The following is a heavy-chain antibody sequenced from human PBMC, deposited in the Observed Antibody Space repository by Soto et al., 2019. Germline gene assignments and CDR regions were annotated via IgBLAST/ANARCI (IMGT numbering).Heavy chain of an antibody. Sequence: PGGSVRQPCAASGFAFSSYSMNWVRQAPGKGLEWVSSISSSSSYIYYADSVKGRFTISRDNAKNSLYLQMNSLRAENTAVYYCARALNFDSSGYYYDLDAFDIWGQGTMVTVSS. V-gene: IGHV3-21*01. J-gene: IGHJ3*02. CDR3: ARALNFDSSGYYYDLDAFDI. CDR1: GFAFSSYS. CDR2: ISSSSSYI. D-gene: IGHD3-22*01.